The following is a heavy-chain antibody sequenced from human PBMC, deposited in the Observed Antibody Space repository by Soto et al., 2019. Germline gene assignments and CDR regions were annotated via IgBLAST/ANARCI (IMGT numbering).Heavy chain of an antibody. V-gene: IGHV4-39*01. Sequence: SSETLSLTCTVSGGSISSSSYYWGWIRQPPGKGLEWIGSIYYSGSTYYNPSLKSRVTISVDTSKNQFSLKLSSVTVADTAVYYCASGNPTHIAARPFDYWGQGTLVTVSS. D-gene: IGHD6-6*01. J-gene: IGHJ4*02. CDR2: IYYSGST. CDR1: GGSISSSSYY. CDR3: ASGNPTHIAARPFDY.